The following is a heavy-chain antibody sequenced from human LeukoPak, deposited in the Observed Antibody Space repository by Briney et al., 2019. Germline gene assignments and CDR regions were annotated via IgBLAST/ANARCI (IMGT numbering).Heavy chain of an antibody. CDR1: GYTFTSYG. CDR3: ARAGVRGVIPMLDFDY. J-gene: IGHJ4*02. Sequence: ASVKVSCKASGYTFTSYGISWVRQAPGQGLEWMGWISAYNGNTNYAQKLQGRVTMTTDTSTSTAYMELRSLRSDDTAVYYCARAGVRGVIPMLDFDYWGQGTLVTVSS. V-gene: IGHV1-18*01. D-gene: IGHD3-10*01. CDR2: ISAYNGNT.